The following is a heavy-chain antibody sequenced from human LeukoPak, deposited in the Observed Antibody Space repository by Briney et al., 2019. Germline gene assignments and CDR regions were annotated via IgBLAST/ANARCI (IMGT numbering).Heavy chain of an antibody. D-gene: IGHD1-7*01. Sequence: GGSLRLSCAASGFTFSDYYMSWIRQAPGKGLEGVSYISSIGSTIYYADSVKGRFTISRDNAKNSLYLQMNSLRAEDTAVYYCAREGNWNSLEYWGQGALVTVSS. V-gene: IGHV3-11*04. CDR1: GFTFSDYY. CDR2: ISSIGSTI. J-gene: IGHJ4*02. CDR3: AREGNWNSLEY.